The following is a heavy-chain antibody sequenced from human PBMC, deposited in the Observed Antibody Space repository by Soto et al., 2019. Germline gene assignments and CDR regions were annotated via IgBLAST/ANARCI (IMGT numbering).Heavy chain of an antibody. CDR3: AKRRGAGGHFDY. V-gene: IGHV3-23*01. CDR2: VSIGGST. CDR1: GFTFSSYA. J-gene: IGHJ4*02. Sequence: DVQLLESGGGLVQPGGSLRLSCAASGFTFSSYAMGWVRQGPGKGLEWVAVVSIGGSTHYADSVRGRFTISRDNSKNTLALDMNSLTAEDTAVYFCAKRRGAGGHFDYWGQGALVTVSS. D-gene: IGHD2-15*01.